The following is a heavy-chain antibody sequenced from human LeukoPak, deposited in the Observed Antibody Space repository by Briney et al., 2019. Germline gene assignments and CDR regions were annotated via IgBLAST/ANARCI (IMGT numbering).Heavy chain of an antibody. D-gene: IGHD1-1*01. CDR3: ASNPPNTGDFYY. CDR1: GYAFTNLD. V-gene: IGHV1-8*01. CDR2: MSPNSGDT. J-gene: IGHJ4*02. Sequence: ASVRVSCKTSGYAFTNLDINWLRQAPGQGLEWMGWMSPNSGDTGYAQKFQGRVSMTRDTSISTAYMELSSLRSEDTAVYYCASNPPNTGDFYYWGLGSLVTVSS.